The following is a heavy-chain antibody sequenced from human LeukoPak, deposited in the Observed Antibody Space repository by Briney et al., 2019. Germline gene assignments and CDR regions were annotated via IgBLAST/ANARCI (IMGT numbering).Heavy chain of an antibody. CDR1: GGSISSSSYY. CDR2: IHYSGST. Sequence: SETLSLTCTVSGGSISSSSYYWGWIRQPPGKGLEWIGSIHYSGSTYYNPSLKSRVTISVDTSKNQFSLKMTSVTAADTAVYYCARSRRGYSGYDYWGQGTLVTVSS. CDR3: ARSRRGYSGYDY. J-gene: IGHJ4*02. D-gene: IGHD5-12*01. V-gene: IGHV4-39*07.